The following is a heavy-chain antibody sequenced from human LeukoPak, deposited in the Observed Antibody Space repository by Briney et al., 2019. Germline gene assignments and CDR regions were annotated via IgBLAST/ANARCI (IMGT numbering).Heavy chain of an antibody. CDR2: ISGSGGST. CDR3: AKVTSCCFFTHFDY. D-gene: IGHD2-2*01. CDR1: GFTFSSYA. V-gene: IGHV3-23*01. Sequence: AGGSLRLSCAASGFTFSSYAMSWVRQAPGKGLEWVSAISGSGGSTYYAASVKGRFTISRDNSKNTLYLQMNSLRAEDTAVYYCAKVTSCCFFTHFDYWGQGTLVTVSS. J-gene: IGHJ4*02.